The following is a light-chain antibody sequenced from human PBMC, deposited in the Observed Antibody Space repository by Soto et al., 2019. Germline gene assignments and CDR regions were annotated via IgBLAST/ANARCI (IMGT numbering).Light chain of an antibody. V-gene: IGLV2-23*01. CDR1: SSDVGSYNL. Sequence: QSALTQPASVSGSPGQSITISCTGTSSDVGSYNLVSWYQQHAGKAPKLIIYEGSKRPSGVSNRFSGSKSGNTASLTISGLQAEDEADYYCCSYVGSSTWVFGGGTKLTVL. J-gene: IGLJ3*02. CDR2: EGS. CDR3: CSYVGSSTWV.